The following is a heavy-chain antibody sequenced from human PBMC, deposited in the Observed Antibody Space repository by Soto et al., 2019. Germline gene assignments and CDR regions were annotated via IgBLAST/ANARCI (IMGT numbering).Heavy chain of an antibody. CDR2: IRGFSPYT. CDR3: ARDRGYDAHDYYYNAMDV. J-gene: IGHJ6*02. D-gene: IGHD2-15*01. V-gene: IGHV3-21*01. Sequence: GGSLRLSCVASGFTFRTYTMDWVRQAPGKGLEWVSGIRGFSPYTFYAESVKGRFTISRDNAKNSLYLQMNSLGVEDTAVYYCARDRGYDAHDYYYNAMDVWGQGTTVTVSS. CDR1: GFTFRTYT.